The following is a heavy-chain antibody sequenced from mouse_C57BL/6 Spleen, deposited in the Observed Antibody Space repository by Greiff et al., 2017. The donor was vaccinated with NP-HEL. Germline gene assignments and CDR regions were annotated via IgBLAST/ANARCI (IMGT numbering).Heavy chain of an antibody. V-gene: IGHV14-4*01. CDR2: IDPENGDT. Sequence: VPLQPSWAELLRPGGSVQLSCPASCFNIKDAYMPWVKQRAEQGLGWIWWIDPENGDTEYASKFQGKATITADTSSNTAYLQLSSLTSEDTAVYYCTSMDYWGQGTSVTVSS. CDR3: TSMDY. CDR1: CFNIKDAY. J-gene: IGHJ4*01.